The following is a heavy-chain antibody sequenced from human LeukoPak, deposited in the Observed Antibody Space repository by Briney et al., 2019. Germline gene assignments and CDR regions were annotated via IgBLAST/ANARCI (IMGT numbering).Heavy chain of an antibody. J-gene: IGHJ4*02. CDR2: INQGGSRL. D-gene: IGHD1-1*01. V-gene: IGHV3-7*01. CDR3: ARLKNDDTKLEC. Sequence: GGSLRLSCACSGFTFGRYWMSWVRQAPGKGLEWVASINQGGSRLHYLDSVTGRFIISRDDAQNSLFLQMTRLRVDVSAAYYCARLKNDDTKLECWGQGTLVSVSS. CDR1: GFTFGRYW.